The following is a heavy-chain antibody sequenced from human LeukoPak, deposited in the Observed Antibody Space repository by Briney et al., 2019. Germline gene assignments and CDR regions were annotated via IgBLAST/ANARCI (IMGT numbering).Heavy chain of an antibody. CDR3: ARDRCSSASCYGPFDY. CDR2: ISAYNGNT. J-gene: IGHJ4*02. V-gene: IGHV1-18*01. D-gene: IGHD2-2*01. Sequence: GASVTVSCKASGYTFTSYGISWVRQAPGQGLDWMGWISAYNGNTNYAQKLQGRVTMTTDTSPRTAYMELRSLRSDDTAVYYCARDRCSSASCYGPFDYWGQGTLLTVSS. CDR1: GYTFTSYG.